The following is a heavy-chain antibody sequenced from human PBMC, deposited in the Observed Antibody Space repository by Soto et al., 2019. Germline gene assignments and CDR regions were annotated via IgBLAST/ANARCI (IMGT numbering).Heavy chain of an antibody. CDR1: GGSIGSSSYY. V-gene: IGHV4-39*01. Sequence: LQLQESGPGLGKPSETLSLNCTVSGGSIGSSSYYWGCIRKPPGKGLAWSWCSYYSGSTDYNPSLRSRVTMAEDRYQPQFTLERFSVTAAGTAVCYCASTIGYEILTGLRTLDYCGQGTLFTVCS. D-gene: IGHD3-9*01. CDR3: ASTIGYEILTGLRTLDY. J-gene: IGHJ4*02. CDR2: SYYSGST.